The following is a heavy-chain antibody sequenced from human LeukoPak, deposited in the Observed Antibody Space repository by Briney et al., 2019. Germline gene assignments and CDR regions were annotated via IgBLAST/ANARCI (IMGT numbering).Heavy chain of an antibody. J-gene: IGHJ4*02. Sequence: GGSLRLSCAASGFTFSSYAMSWVRQAPGKGLEWVSAISGSGGSTYYADSVKGRFTISRDNSKNTLYLQMNSLRAEDTAAYYCAKDLGYCSSTSCYRTSFAYWGRGTLATVSS. D-gene: IGHD2-2*01. V-gene: IGHV3-23*01. CDR1: GFTFSSYA. CDR2: ISGSGGST. CDR3: AKDLGYCSSTSCYRTSFAY.